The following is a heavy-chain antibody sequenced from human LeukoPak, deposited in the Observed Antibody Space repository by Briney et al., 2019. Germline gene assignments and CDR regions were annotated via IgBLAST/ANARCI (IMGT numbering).Heavy chain of an antibody. CDR3: AKDIYHHPGGGYFDY. CDR1: GFTFDDYT. J-gene: IGHJ4*02. V-gene: IGHV3-43*01. CDR2: ISWDGGST. Sequence: GGSLRLSCAASGFTFDDYTMHWVRQAPGKGLEWVSLISWDGGSTYYADSVKGRFTISRDNSKNSLYLQMNSLRTEDTALYYCAKDIYHHPGGGYFDYWGQGTLVTVSS. D-gene: IGHD1-14*01.